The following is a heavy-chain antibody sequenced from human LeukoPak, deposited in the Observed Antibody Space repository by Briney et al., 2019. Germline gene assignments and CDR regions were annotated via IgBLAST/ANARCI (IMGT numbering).Heavy chain of an antibody. CDR1: GGTFSSYA. CDR3: ARTDPGGSSFDY. V-gene: IGHV1-69*05. D-gene: IGHD5-12*01. Sequence: SVKVSCKACGGTFSSYAISWVRQAPGQGLEWMGRIIPIFGTANYAQKFQGRVTITTDESTSTAYMELSSLRSEDTAVYYCARTDPGGSSFDYWGQGTLVTVSS. J-gene: IGHJ4*02. CDR2: IIPIFGTA.